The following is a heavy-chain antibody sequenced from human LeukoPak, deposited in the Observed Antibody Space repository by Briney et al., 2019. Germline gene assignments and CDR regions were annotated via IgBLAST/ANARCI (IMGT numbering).Heavy chain of an antibody. CDR3: ARRAGAYSHPYDY. CDR1: GFTFSNFA. D-gene: IGHD4/OR15-4a*01. CDR2: VSYDGSNK. V-gene: IGHV3-30*14. J-gene: IGHJ4*02. Sequence: GGSLRLSCAASGFTFSNFALHWVRQAPGKGLEWVAVVSYDGSNKNYADSVKGRFTISRDNSKNTLYLQMNSLRAEDTAVYYCARRAGAYSHPYDYWGQGTLVTVSS.